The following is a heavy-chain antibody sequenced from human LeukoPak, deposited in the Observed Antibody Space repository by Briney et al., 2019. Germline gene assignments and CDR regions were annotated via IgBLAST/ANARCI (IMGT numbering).Heavy chain of an antibody. CDR2: ISWNSGSI. D-gene: IGHD1-26*01. J-gene: IGHJ4*02. CDR3: ARDPWLASLALVGASSFDY. V-gene: IGHV3-9*01. CDR1: GFTFYDYA. Sequence: GGSLRLSCAASGFTFYDYAMHWVRHAPGKGLEWVSGISWNSGSIVYADSVKGRFTISRDNAKNSLYLQMNSLRAEDTALYYCARDPWLASLALVGASSFDYWGQGTLVTVSS.